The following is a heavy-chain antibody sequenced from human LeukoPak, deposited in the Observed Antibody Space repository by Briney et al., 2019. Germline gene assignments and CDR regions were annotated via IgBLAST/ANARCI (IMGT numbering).Heavy chain of an antibody. CDR3: ATVGPRRSSSPGWFDP. CDR1: GYTFTSYY. V-gene: IGHV1-46*01. J-gene: IGHJ5*02. CDR2: INPSGGST. D-gene: IGHD6-13*01. Sequence: ASVKVSCKASGYTFTSYYMHWVRQAPGQGLEWMGIINPSGGSTSYAQKFQGRVTMTEDTSTDTAYMELSSLRSEDTAVYYCATVGPRRSSSPGWFDPWGQGTLVTVSS.